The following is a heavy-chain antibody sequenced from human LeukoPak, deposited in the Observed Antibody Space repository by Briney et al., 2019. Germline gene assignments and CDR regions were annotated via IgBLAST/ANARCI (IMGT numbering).Heavy chain of an antibody. J-gene: IGHJ5*02. V-gene: IGHV4-34*01. D-gene: IGHD6-13*01. CDR1: GGSFSGYY. CDR3: ARVGSIAAAGTGWFDP. Sequence: SETLSLTCAVYGGSFSGYYWSWIRQPPGKGLEWIGEINHSGSTNYNPSLKSRVTISVDTSKNQFSLKLSSVTAADTAVYYCARVGSIAAAGTGWFDPWGQGTLVTVSS. CDR2: INHSGST.